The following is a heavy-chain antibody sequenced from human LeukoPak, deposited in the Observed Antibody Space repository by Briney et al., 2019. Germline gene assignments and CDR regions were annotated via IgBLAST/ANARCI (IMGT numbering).Heavy chain of an antibody. CDR3: ARPKLGYCTNGVCSPPSNWFDP. J-gene: IGHJ5*02. CDR1: GFTFSSYA. V-gene: IGHV3-23*01. D-gene: IGHD2-8*01. Sequence: QSGGSLRLSCAASGFTFSSYAMSWVRQAPGKGLEWVSAISGSGGSTYYADSVKGRFTISRDNSKNTLYLQMNSLRAEDTAVYYCARPKLGYCTNGVCSPPSNWFDPWGQGTLVTVSS. CDR2: ISGSGGST.